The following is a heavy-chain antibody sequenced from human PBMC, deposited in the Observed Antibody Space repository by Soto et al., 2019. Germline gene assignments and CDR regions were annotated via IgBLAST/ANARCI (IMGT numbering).Heavy chain of an antibody. CDR3: AKDRGRYYYDSSGYSFGY. J-gene: IGHJ4*02. CDR1: GFTFSSYA. Sequence: EVQLLESGGGLVQPGGSLRLSCAASGFTFSSYAMSWVRQAPGKGLEWVSAISGSGGSTYYADSVKGRFTISRDNSKNTLYLQMNSLRAEDTDVYYCAKDRGRYYYDSSGYSFGYWGQGTLVTVSS. CDR2: ISGSGGST. D-gene: IGHD3-22*01. V-gene: IGHV3-23*01.